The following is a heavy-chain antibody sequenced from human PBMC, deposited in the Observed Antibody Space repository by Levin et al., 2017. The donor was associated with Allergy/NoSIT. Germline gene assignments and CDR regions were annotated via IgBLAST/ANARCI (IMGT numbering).Heavy chain of an antibody. CDR3: AKLDRGWSHFDH. V-gene: IGHV3-23*01. D-gene: IGHD6-19*01. CDR1: GFSFSTYD. J-gene: IGHJ4*02. CDR2: ISGNNGRA. Sequence: HAGGSLRLSCAASGFSFSTYDMSWVRQAPGKGLEWVSDISGNNGRAYYADSVKGRFTISRDDSKNTLYLQMNSLRAEDTAVYYCAKLDRGWSHFDHWGQGALVTVSS.